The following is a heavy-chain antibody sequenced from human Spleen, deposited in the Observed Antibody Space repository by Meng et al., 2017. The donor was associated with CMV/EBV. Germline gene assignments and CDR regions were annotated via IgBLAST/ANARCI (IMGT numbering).Heavy chain of an antibody. J-gene: IGHJ5*02. V-gene: IGHV3-15*01. CDR3: SADTAESNAWSANH. Sequence: GGSLRLSCTASGFSFTYAWMNWVRQAPGKGLEFVGRITDKSNGGATNYAASVKGRFTVSRDDSKDTLYLQMNSLKIDDTAIYYCSADTAESNAWSANHWGQGTVVTVSS. D-gene: IGHD6-19*01. CDR1: GFSFTYAW. CDR2: ITDKSNGGAT.